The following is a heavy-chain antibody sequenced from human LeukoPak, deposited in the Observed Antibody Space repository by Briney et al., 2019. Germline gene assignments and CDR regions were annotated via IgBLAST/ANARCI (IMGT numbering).Heavy chain of an antibody. CDR2: ISGSGGST. D-gene: IGHD3-3*01. J-gene: IGHJ5*02. CDR3: AKNPSYDFWSGYYGGEWFDP. Sequence: GGSLRLSCAASGFTFSSYAMSWVRQAPGKGLEWVSAISGSGGSTYYADSVKGRFTISRDNSKNTLYLQMNSLRAEDTAVYYCAKNPSYDFWSGYYGGEWFDPWGRGTLVTVSS. V-gene: IGHV3-23*01. CDR1: GFTFSSYA.